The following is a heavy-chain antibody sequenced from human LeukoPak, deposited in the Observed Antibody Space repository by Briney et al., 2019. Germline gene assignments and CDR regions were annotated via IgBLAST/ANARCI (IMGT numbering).Heavy chain of an antibody. J-gene: IGHJ3*02. D-gene: IGHD3-22*01. CDR3: ARNVLYYYDSSGTDAFDI. V-gene: IGHV4-59*01. CDR2: IYYSGST. CDR1: GGSISSYY. Sequence: SETLSLTCTVSGGSISSYYRSWIRQPPGKGLEWIGYIYYSGSTNYNPSLKSRVTISVDTSKNQFSLKLSSVTAADTAVYYCARNVLYYYDSSGTDAFDIWGQGTMVTVSS.